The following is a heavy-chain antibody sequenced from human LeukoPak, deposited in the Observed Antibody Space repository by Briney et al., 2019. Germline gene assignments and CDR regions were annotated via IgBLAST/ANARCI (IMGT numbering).Heavy chain of an antibody. CDR3: AKVVHIGEVGATPDAFDI. V-gene: IGHV1-46*01. J-gene: IGHJ3*02. CDR2: INPSGGST. CDR1: GYTFTSYY. D-gene: IGHD1-26*01. Sequence: ASVKVSCKASGYTFTSYYMHWVRQAPGQGLEWMGIINPSGGSTSYAQTFQGRVTMTRDTSTSTVYMELSSLRSEDTAVYYCAKVVHIGEVGATPDAFDIWGQGTMVTVSS.